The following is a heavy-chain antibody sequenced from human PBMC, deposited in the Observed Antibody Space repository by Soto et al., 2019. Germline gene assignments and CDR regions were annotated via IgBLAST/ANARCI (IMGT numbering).Heavy chain of an antibody. Sequence: QVQLVESGGGVVQPGGSLRLSCAASGFTFAAYGFHWVRQAPGKGLEWVAVVWSNGNLKYYADSVKGRFTISRDSSKSALNLQMNSLRADDTAVYYCARIQLDTIMALDYWGQGTLVTVSS. CDR3: ARIQLDTIMALDY. V-gene: IGHV3-33*01. CDR1: GFTFAAYG. CDR2: VWSNGNLK. J-gene: IGHJ4*02. D-gene: IGHD1-1*01.